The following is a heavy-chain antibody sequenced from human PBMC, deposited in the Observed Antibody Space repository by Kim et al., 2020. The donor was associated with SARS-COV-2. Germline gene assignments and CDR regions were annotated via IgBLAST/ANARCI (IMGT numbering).Heavy chain of an antibody. D-gene: IGHD2-21*02. CDR2: IWYDGSNK. J-gene: IGHJ3*02. V-gene: IGHV3-33*01. CDR1: GFTFSSYG. Sequence: GGSLRLSCAASGFTFSSYGMHWVRQAPGKGLEWVAVIWYDGSNKYYADSVKGRFTISRDNSKNTLYLQMNSLRAEDTAVYYCARDEEVVVTAICAFDIWGQGTMVTVSS. CDR3: ARDEEVVVTAICAFDI.